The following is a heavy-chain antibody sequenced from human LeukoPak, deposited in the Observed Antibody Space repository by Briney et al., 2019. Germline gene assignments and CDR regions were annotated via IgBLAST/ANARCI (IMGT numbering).Heavy chain of an antibody. V-gene: IGHV3-23*01. CDR3: AKGVVVVPAANDAFDI. Sequence: GGSLRLSCAASGFTFSSYAMSWVRQAPGRGLEWVSAISGSGGSTYYADSVKGRFTIPRDNSKNTLYLQMNSLRAEDTAVYYCAKGVVVVPAANDAFDIWGQGTMVTVSS. CDR2: ISGSGGST. CDR1: GFTFSSYA. J-gene: IGHJ3*02. D-gene: IGHD2-2*01.